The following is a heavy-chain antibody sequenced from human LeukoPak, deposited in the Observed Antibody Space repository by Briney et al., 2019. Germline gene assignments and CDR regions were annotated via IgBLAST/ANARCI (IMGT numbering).Heavy chain of an antibody. CDR3: ARHLYGTYYFDY. Sequence: PSETLSLTCTVSGGSISSYYWSWIRQPPGKGLEWIGYIYYSGSTNYSPSLKSRVTISVDTSKNQFSLKLSSVTAADTAVYYCARHLYGTYYFDYWGQGTLVTVSS. D-gene: IGHD4-17*01. CDR1: GGSISSYY. J-gene: IGHJ4*02. V-gene: IGHV4-59*08. CDR2: IYYSGST.